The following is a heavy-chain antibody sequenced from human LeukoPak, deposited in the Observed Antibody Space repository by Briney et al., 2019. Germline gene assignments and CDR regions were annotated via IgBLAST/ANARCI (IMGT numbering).Heavy chain of an antibody. CDR2: ISGYQGST. CDR3: AREGAGAVAGTGWFDP. J-gene: IGHJ5*02. Sequence: ASVKVSCKASGYTFTNYGITWVRQAPGQGLEWMGWISGYQGSTKYAQNFQGRVTMTIDTSTSTAYMDLRSLRSDDTAVYYCAREGAGAVAGTGWFDPWGQGTLVTVSS. V-gene: IGHV1-18*01. D-gene: IGHD6-19*01. CDR1: GYTFTNYG.